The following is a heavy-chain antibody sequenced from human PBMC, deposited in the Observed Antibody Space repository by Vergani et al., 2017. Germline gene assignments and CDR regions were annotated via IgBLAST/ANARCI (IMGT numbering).Heavy chain of an antibody. CDR1: GFTFSSYS. Sequence: VQLVESGGGLVKPGGSLRLSCAASGFTFSSYSMNWVRQAPGKGLEWIGEINHSGSTNYNPSLKSRVTISVDTSKNQFSLKLSSVTAADTAVYYCARGRIAVAGTLKYFDYWGQGTLVTVSS. J-gene: IGHJ4*02. CDR3: ARGRIAVAGTLKYFDY. D-gene: IGHD6-19*01. V-gene: IGHV4-34*01. CDR2: INHSGST.